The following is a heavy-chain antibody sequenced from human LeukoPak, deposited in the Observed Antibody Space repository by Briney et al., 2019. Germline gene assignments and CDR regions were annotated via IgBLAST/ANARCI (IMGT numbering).Heavy chain of an antibody. J-gene: IGHJ4*02. CDR3: AKDTYTYGPRTIDY. CDR2: ISGSGDYT. V-gene: IGHV3-23*01. D-gene: IGHD5-18*01. Sequence: GSLRLSCAASGFTFSICAMSWVRQAPGKGLEWVSTISGSGDYTYYADSVKGRFTISRDNSKNTLYLQMNSLRAEDTAVYYCAKDTYTYGPRTIDYWGQGTLVTVSS. CDR1: GFTFSICA.